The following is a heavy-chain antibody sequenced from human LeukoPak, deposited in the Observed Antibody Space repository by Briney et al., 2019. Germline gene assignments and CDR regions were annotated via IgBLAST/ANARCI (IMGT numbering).Heavy chain of an antibody. J-gene: IGHJ4*02. CDR1: GYTFTSYG. Sequence: ASVKVSCKASGYTFTSYGISWVRQAPGQGLEWTGWISAYNGNTNYAQKLQGRVTMTTDTSTSTAYMELRSLRSDDTAVYYCARAPYYYDSSGYYYEDYWGQGTLVTVSS. CDR2: ISAYNGNT. CDR3: ARAPYYYDSSGYYYEDY. D-gene: IGHD3-22*01. V-gene: IGHV1-18*01.